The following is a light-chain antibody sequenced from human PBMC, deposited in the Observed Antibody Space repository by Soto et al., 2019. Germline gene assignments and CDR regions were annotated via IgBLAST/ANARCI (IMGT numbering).Light chain of an antibody. V-gene: IGKV1-5*01. CDR2: DAS. CDR3: QQYDNYPLT. J-gene: IGKJ4*01. CDR1: HSVRSW. Sequence: DIHMTQSPSTLSASLGDIDTITCRASHSVRSWLAWYQQKPGRATKFLIYDASSLERGVPSRFRGSGSATEFPLTISNLQPDDFATYSCQQYDNYPLTFGGGTKVDIK.